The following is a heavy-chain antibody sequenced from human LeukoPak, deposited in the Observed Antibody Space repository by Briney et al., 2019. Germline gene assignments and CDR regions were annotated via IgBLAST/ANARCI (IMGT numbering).Heavy chain of an antibody. V-gene: IGHV3-33*01. D-gene: IGHD2-2*01. Sequence: TGGSLGLSCTASGFTFSYYGMHWVRLAPGKGLEWVAAIQSDGSIEYYTDSVKGRFTISRDDSKNTLYLQMNRLRAEDAAVYYCARDSCTSVTCYDYWGQGTLVTVSS. CDR1: GFTFSYYG. J-gene: IGHJ4*02. CDR3: ARDSCTSVTCYDY. CDR2: IQSDGSIE.